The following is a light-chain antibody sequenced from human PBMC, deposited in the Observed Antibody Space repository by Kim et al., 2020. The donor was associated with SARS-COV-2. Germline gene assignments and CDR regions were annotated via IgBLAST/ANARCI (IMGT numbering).Light chain of an antibody. CDR1: SSNFGNNY. CDR3: GTWDTSLRAWV. Sequence: GQKGTISCSGSSSNFGNNYISWYQQLPGTAPKVLIYENNKRPSGISDRFSGSKSGTSATLDITGLQTGDEADYYCGTWDTSLRAWVFGGGTQLTVL. V-gene: IGLV1-51*01. J-gene: IGLJ2*01. CDR2: ENN.